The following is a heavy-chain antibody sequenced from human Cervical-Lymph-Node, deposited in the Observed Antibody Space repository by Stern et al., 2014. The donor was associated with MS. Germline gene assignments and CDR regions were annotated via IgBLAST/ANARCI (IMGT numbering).Heavy chain of an antibody. CDR3: ARLGVVASTHSGMDV. D-gene: IGHD2-15*01. CDR2: IYPGDSET. CDR1: GYRFSSYW. Sequence: VQLVQSGAEVKKPGDSLKISCQGSGYRFSSYWIAWVRQMPGKGLEWMGIIYPGDSETKYGPSFQGQVTISVDKSISTAYLQWSSLKASDTGTFYCARLGVVASTHSGMDVWGQGPTVTVSS. V-gene: IGHV5-51*01. J-gene: IGHJ6*02.